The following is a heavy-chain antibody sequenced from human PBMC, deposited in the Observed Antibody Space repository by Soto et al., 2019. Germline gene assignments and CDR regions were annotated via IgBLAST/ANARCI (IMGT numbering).Heavy chain of an antibody. Sequence: SETLSLTCAVYGGSISSGGYSWSWIRQPPGKGLEWIGYIYHSGSTYYNPSLKSRVTISVDRSKNQFSLKLSSVTAADTAVYYCARTITDYYDSSGYYFDYWGQGTLVTVSS. CDR2: IYHSGST. CDR1: GGSISSGGYS. V-gene: IGHV4-30-2*01. CDR3: ARTITDYYDSSGYYFDY. J-gene: IGHJ4*02. D-gene: IGHD3-22*01.